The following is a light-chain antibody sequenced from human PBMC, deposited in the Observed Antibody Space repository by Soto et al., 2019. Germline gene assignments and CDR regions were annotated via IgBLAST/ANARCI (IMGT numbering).Light chain of an antibody. CDR3: QQYKSYST. J-gene: IGKJ1*01. CDR2: AAS. V-gene: IGKV1-27*01. CDR1: QDIDNF. Sequence: DIQMTQSPSSLSAFVGDRVTITCRASQDIDNFLAWYQQKPGKVPKLLIYAASTLQSGVPSRFSGSGSGTDFTLTISSLQPEDVATYICQQYKSYSTFGRGTKVDIK.